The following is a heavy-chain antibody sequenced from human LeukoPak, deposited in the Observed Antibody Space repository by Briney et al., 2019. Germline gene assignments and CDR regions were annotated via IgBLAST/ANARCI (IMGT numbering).Heavy chain of an antibody. CDR3: AKDTDGKVYGMDV. CDR2: ISASGSAT. D-gene: IGHD2-8*02. V-gene: IGHV3-23*01. CDR1: GFIFSNYG. Sequence: GGSLRLSCAASGFIFSNYGMNWVRQAPGKGLEWVAAISASGSATSYADSVRGRFTISRDNSKNTLYLQMNSLRAEDTAVYYCAKDTDGKVYGMDVWGQGTTVTVSS. J-gene: IGHJ6*02.